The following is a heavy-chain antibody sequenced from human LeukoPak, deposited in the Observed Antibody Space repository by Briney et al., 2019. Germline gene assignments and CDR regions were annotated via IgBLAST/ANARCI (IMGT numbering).Heavy chain of an antibody. V-gene: IGHV4-39*01. CDR1: GGSISSSSYY. CDR3: ARRKFWGPMTRAFDI. D-gene: IGHD3-16*01. CDR2: LYYSGST. J-gene: IGHJ3*02. Sequence: KPSETLSLTCTVSGGSISSSSYYWGWIRQPPGKGLEWIGSLYYSGSTYYNPSLKSRVTISVDTSKNQFSLKLSSVTAADTAVYYCARRKFWGPMTRAFDIWGQGTMVTVSS.